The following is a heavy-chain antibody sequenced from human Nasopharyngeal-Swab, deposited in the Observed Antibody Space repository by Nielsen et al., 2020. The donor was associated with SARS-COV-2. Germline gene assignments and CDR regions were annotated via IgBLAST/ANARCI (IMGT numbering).Heavy chain of an antibody. Sequence: SETLSLTCNVSGGSISSGDYYWSWIRQPPGKGLEWIGYIYYSGSTNYNPSLKSRVTISVDTSKNQFSLKLSSVTAADTAVYYCARLYYDSSGYYYGRWGQGTLVTVSS. J-gene: IGHJ4*02. CDR2: IYYSGST. CDR1: GGSISSGDYY. CDR3: ARLYYDSSGYYYGR. V-gene: IGHV4-61*08. D-gene: IGHD3-22*01.